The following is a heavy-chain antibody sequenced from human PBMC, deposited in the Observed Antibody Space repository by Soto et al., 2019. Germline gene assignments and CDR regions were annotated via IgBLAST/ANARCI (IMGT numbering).Heavy chain of an antibody. CDR3: ARASYYSLFDY. Sequence: SETLSLTCTVSGGSISSYYWSWIRQPPGKGLEWIGYIYYSGSTNYNPSLKSRVTISVDTSKNQFSLKLSSVTAADTAVYYCARASYYSLFDYWGQGTLVTVSS. D-gene: IGHD1-26*01. V-gene: IGHV4-59*08. J-gene: IGHJ4*02. CDR1: GGSISSYY. CDR2: IYYSGST.